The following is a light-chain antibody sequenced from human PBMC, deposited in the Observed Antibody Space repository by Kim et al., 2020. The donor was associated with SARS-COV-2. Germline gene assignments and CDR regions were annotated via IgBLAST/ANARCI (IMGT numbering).Light chain of an antibody. CDR3: QSYHDVRMF. CDR2: EDN. V-gene: IGLV6-57*03. J-gene: IGLJ2*01. Sequence: GKTVTISCSRSSGGIGNSYVQWYQQRPGSAPTIVIYEDNLRPSGVPDRFSGSIDSSSNSASLTISGLTAEDEADYYCQSYHDVRMFFGGGTKLTVL. CDR1: SGGIGNSY.